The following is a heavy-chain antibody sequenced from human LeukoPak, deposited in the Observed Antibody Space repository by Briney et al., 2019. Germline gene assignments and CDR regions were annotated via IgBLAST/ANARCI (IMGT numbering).Heavy chain of an antibody. J-gene: IGHJ6*03. CDR2: IKQDGGEK. Sequence: PGGSLRLSCAASGFTFSTYWMTWVRQAPGKGLEWVANIKQDGGEKFYVDSVKGRFTISRDNAKNSLYLQMNSLRAEDTAVYYCARDVSPNCSGGSCYYNYMDVWGKGTTVTVSS. D-gene: IGHD2-15*01. CDR1: GFTFSTYW. V-gene: IGHV3-7*01. CDR3: ARDVSPNCSGGSCYYNYMDV.